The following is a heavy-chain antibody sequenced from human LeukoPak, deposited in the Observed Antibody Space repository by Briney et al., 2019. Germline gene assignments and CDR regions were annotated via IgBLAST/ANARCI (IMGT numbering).Heavy chain of an antibody. D-gene: IGHD3-16*02. V-gene: IGHV4-38-2*01. CDR2: TFYHTGNS. Sequence: GSLRLSCAASGFTFNNYAMSWVRQAPGKGLEWIVTTFYHTGNSYYNPSLKSRLTVSVDTSKNQVSLNLTSMTAADTAVYYCATQNDNIWGSYLSLVDWGQGILVAVSS. CDR3: ATQNDNIWGSYLSLVD. CDR1: GFTFNNYA. J-gene: IGHJ4*02.